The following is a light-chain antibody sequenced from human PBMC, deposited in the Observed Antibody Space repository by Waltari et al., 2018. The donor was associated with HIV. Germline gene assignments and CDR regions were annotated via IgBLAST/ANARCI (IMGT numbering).Light chain of an antibody. CDR1: NIGTKS. V-gene: IGLV3-21*02. J-gene: IGLJ2*01. CDR3: QVWDSSRDHVV. Sequence: SSVLTQPPSVAVAPGQTARVNCGGDNIGTKSVHWYQLKAGQAPELIVFDNSDRPPGIPDRLSGSNSGNTATLTISRVEAGDEADYYCQVWDSSRDHVVFGGGTKLTVL. CDR2: DNS.